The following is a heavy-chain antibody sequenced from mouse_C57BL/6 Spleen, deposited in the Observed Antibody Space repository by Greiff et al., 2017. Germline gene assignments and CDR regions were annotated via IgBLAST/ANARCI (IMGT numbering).Heavy chain of an antibody. CDR2: INPSSGYT. CDR3: ARRYGSSDWYFDV. D-gene: IGHD1-1*01. CDR1: GYTFTSYW. Sequence: QVQLQQSGAELAKPGASVKLSCKASGYTFTSYWMHWVKQRPGQGLEWIGYINPSSGYTKYNQTFKDKATLTADKSSSTAYMQLSSLTYEDSAVYYCARRYGSSDWYFDVWGTGTTVTVSS. V-gene: IGHV1-7*01. J-gene: IGHJ1*03.